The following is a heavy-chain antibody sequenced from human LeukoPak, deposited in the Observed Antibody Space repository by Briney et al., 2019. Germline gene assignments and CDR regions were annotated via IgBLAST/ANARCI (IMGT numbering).Heavy chain of an antibody. V-gene: IGHV3-23*01. CDR1: RFTFSSYS. Sequence: PGGSLRLSCAASRFTFSSYSMNWVRQAPGKGLEWVSAISGSGGSTYYADSVKGRFTISRDNSKNTLYLQMNSLRAEDTAVYYCARDETDYDFWSGQPSYYYYMDVWGKGTTVTVSS. CDR2: ISGSGGST. CDR3: ARDETDYDFWSGQPSYYYYMDV. J-gene: IGHJ6*03. D-gene: IGHD3-3*01.